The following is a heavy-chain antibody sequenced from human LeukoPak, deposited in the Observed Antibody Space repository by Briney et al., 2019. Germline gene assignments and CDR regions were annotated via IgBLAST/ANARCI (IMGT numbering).Heavy chain of an antibody. V-gene: IGHV3-33*06. J-gene: IGHJ6*02. CDR1: GFTFSGYG. D-gene: IGHD3-3*01. Sequence: GGSLRLSCAASGFTFSGYGMHWVRLAPGKGLEWVADIWFDGKNEHFAASVKGRFTISRDNSKKTMYLQMNSLRAEDTAIYYCAKTLRDLEWLTGELHVWGQGTTVTVSS. CDR2: IWFDGKNE. CDR3: AKTLRDLEWLTGELHV.